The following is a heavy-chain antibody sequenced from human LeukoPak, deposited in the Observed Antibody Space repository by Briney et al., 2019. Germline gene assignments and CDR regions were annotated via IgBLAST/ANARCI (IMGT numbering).Heavy chain of an antibody. CDR3: AKSSREWELLDAFDI. J-gene: IGHJ3*02. V-gene: IGHV3-23*01. CDR2: ISGSGVRT. CDR1: GFTFSNYG. Sequence: GGSLRLSCAASGFTFSNYGMSWVRQAPGKGLEWVSGISGSGVRTDYADSVKGRFTISRDNAKNMLYLQMNSLRAEDTAVYYCAKSSREWELLDAFDIWGQGTMVTVSS. D-gene: IGHD1-26*01.